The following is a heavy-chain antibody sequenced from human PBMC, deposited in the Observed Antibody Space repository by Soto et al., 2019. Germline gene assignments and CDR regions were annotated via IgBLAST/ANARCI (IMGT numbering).Heavy chain of an antibody. V-gene: IGHV3-21*01. D-gene: IGHD3-16*01. CDR2: ISSSSSYI. J-gene: IGHJ6*03. CDR3: ARVRGDSSYYYYMDV. CDR1: GFTFSSYS. Sequence: GGSLRLSCAASGFTFSSYSMNWVRQAPGKGLEWVSSISSSSSYIYYADSVKGRFTISGDNAKNSLYLQMNSLRAEDTAVYYCARVRGDSSYYYYMDVWGKGTTVTVSS.